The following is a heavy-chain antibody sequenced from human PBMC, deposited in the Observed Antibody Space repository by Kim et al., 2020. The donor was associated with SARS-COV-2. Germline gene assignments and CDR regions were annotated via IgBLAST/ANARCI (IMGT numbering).Heavy chain of an antibody. D-gene: IGHD3-9*01. Sequence: GGSLRLSCAASGFTFSSYEMNWVRQAPGKGLEWVSYISSSGSTIYYADSVKGRFTISRDNAKNSLYLQMNSLRAEDTAVYYCASSYFDWGDYWGQGTLVTVSS. CDR1: GFTFSSYE. J-gene: IGHJ4*02. V-gene: IGHV3-48*03. CDR3: ASSYFDWGDY. CDR2: ISSSGSTI.